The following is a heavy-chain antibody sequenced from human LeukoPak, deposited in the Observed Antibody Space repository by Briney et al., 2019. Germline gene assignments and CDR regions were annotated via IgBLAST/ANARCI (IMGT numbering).Heavy chain of an antibody. V-gene: IGHV3-30-3*01. Sequence: GGSLRLSCAASGFTFSSYAMHWVRQAPGKGLEWVAVISYDGSNKYYADSVKGRFTISRDNPKNTLYLQMNSLRAEDTAVYYCARDHYYGSGSYGDYWGQGTLVTVSS. CDR1: GFTFSSYA. CDR3: ARDHYYGSGSYGDY. CDR2: ISYDGSNK. D-gene: IGHD3-10*01. J-gene: IGHJ4*02.